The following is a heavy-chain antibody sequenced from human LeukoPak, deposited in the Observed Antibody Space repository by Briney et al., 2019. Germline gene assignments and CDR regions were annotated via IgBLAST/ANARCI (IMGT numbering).Heavy chain of an antibody. CDR2: IYYTGIT. J-gene: IGHJ4*02. Sequence: PSETLSLTCTVSGGSISSGTHYYNRIRQHPGKGLEWIGYIYYTGITSYNPSLKSRVTMSVDTSMNQVSLKVTSLTAADTAVYYCAASSGVTLGRFWGQGALVTVSS. V-gene: IGHV4-31*03. CDR3: AASSGVTLGRF. D-gene: IGHD3-16*01. CDR1: GGSISSGTHY.